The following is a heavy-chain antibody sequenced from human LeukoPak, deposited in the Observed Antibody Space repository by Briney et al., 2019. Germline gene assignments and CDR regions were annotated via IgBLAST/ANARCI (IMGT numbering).Heavy chain of an antibody. V-gene: IGHV4-59*01. J-gene: IGHJ5*02. CDR3: ARDSSGTSLNWFGP. CDR1: GGSMSTYY. D-gene: IGHD1-26*01. CDR2: IDETGST. Sequence: SETLSLTCTVSGGSMSTYYWNWIRQSPGKGLEWIGYIDETGSTNYNPSLKSRVTISSSTSKNQFSLILRSVTAADTAVYYCARDSSGTSLNWFGPWGQGTVAIVSS.